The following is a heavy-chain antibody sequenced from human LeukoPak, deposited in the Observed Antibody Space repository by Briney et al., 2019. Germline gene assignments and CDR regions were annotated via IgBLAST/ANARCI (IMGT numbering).Heavy chain of an antibody. D-gene: IGHD4-17*01. CDR3: ARDYGDIPPDWYYDL. CDR1: GGSISSYY. J-gene: IGHJ2*01. CDR2: IYYSGST. Sequence: SETLSLTCTVSGGSISSYYWSWIRQPPGKGLEWIGYIYYSGSTTYNPSLKSRVTISVDTSKNQFSLKLRSVTAADTAVYYCARDYGDIPPDWYYDLWGRGTLVTVSS. V-gene: IGHV4-59*01.